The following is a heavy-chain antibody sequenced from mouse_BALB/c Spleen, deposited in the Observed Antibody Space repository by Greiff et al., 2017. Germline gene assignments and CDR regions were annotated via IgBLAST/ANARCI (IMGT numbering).Heavy chain of an antibody. J-gene: IGHJ4*01. Sequence: QVQLQQSGAELVKPGASVKLSCKASGYTFTSYWMHWVKQRPGQGLEWIGEINPSNGRTNYNEKFKSKATLTVDKSSSTAYMQLSSLTSEDSAVYYCARGGFRGNYYAMDYWGQGTSVTVSS. D-gene: IGHD2-1*01. CDR3: ARGGFRGNYYAMDY. V-gene: IGHV1S81*02. CDR2: INPSNGRT. CDR1: GYTFTSYW.